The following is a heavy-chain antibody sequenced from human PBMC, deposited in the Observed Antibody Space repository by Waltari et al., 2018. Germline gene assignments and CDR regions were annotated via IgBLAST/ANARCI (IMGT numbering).Heavy chain of an antibody. CDR1: GGSLSSHY. Sequence: QVQLQQSGPGLVKPSETLFLTCIVSGGSLSSHYWTWIRQSPGKGLEWIGYINDSGTTDYNPSLKSRLSISLDTSKNQFSLKLTSVTAADTAVYYCAGAYGYYYYYMDVWGKGTTVTVSS. CDR2: INDSGTT. D-gene: IGHD3-16*01. J-gene: IGHJ6*03. V-gene: IGHV4-59*11. CDR3: AGAYGYYYYYMDV.